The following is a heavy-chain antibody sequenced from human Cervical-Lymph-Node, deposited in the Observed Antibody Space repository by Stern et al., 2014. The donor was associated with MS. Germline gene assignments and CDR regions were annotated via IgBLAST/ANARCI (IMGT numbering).Heavy chain of an antibody. CDR1: GYTFTTHY. CDR3: AREADGTGYAPCDY. D-gene: IGHD2-2*01. V-gene: IGHV1-46*01. J-gene: IGHJ4*02. CDR2: IKPSGGST. Sequence: VQLVQSGAEVRKPGASVKVSCKASGYTFTTHYIYWVRQAPGQGLEWMGVIKPSGGSTNYAQKFQDRVTVTRGTETTTVYMELRNLRSEDTAVYYCAREADGTGYAPCDYWGQGTLVTVSS.